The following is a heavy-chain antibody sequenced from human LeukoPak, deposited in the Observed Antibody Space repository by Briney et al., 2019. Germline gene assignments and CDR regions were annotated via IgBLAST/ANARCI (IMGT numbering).Heavy chain of an antibody. D-gene: IGHD2/OR15-2a*01. V-gene: IGHV4-38-2*01. Sequence: PSETLSLTCAVSGYSISSGYYWGWIRQPPGKVLEWIGSIYHSGSTYYNPSLKRRVTISVDTSKNQFSLKLSSVTAADTAVYYCARPFYSSGAFDIWGQETMVTVSS. CDR3: ARPFYSSGAFDI. CDR2: IYHSGST. J-gene: IGHJ3*02. CDR1: GYSISSGYY.